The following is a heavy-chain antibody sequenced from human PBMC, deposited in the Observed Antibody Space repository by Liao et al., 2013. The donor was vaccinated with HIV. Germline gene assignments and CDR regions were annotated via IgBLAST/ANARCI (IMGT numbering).Heavy chain of an antibody. D-gene: IGHD1-26*01. CDR3: AKEHRGSYSFDY. V-gene: IGHV4-61*02. Sequence: QVHLQESGPGLVKPSQTLSLTCTVSGGSISSGGYYWSWIRQPAGKGLEWLGRIYTSGSTNYNPSLKSRVTISIDTSKNKFSLKLNSVTAADTAVYYCAKEHRGSYSFDYWGQGTQVTVSS. J-gene: IGHJ4*02. CDR2: IYTSGST. CDR1: GGSISSGGYY.